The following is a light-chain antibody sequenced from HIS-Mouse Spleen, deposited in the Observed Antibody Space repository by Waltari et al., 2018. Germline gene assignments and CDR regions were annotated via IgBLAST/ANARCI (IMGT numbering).Light chain of an antibody. Sequence: SYELTQPPSVSVSPGQTARITCSGDALPKTYSFWYQQKSGQAPVLVIYEESNRPAGIPERFSGSSSGTMATLTISGAQVEDEADYYCYSTDSSGNHRVFGGGTKLTVL. CDR1: ALPKTY. CDR2: EES. J-gene: IGLJ2*01. CDR3: YSTDSSGNHRV. V-gene: IGLV3-10*01.